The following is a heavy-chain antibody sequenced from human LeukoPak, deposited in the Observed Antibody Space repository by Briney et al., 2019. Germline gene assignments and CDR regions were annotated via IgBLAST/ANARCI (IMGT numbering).Heavy chain of an antibody. V-gene: IGHV4-59*01. CDR1: GGSISSYY. CDR2: IYYSGST. CDR3: ARIGKYYYDSSGYDY. Sequence: SETLSLTCTVSGGSISSYYWSWIRQPPGKGLEWIGYIYYSGSTNYNPSLKSRVTISVDTSKDQFSLKLSSVTAADTAVYYCARIGKYYYDSSGYDYWGQGTLVTVSS. J-gene: IGHJ4*02. D-gene: IGHD3-22*01.